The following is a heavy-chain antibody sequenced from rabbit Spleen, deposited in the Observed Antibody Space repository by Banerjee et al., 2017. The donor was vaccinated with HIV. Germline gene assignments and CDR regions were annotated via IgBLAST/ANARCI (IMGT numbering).Heavy chain of an antibody. Sequence: QEQLVESGGGLVKPEGSLTLTCKASGFSFSDRDVMCWVRQAPGKGLEWIACINTATGKAVYASWAKGRFTISKTSSTTVTLQMTSLTAADTATYFCARADYVDARWNLWGQGTLVT. J-gene: IGHJ4*01. CDR2: INTATGKA. CDR1: GFSFSDRDV. V-gene: IGHV1S45*01. CDR3: ARADYVDARWNL. D-gene: IGHD2-1*01.